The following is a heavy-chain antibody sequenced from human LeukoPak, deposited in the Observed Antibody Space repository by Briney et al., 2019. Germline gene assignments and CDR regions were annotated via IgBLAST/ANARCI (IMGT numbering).Heavy chain of an antibody. J-gene: IGHJ6*03. D-gene: IGHD5-18*01. CDR2: INTDGSST. V-gene: IGHV3-74*01. CDR3: AKGVGYSYGYYMDV. CDR1: GFTFSSYW. Sequence: GGSLRLSCAASGFTFSSYWMHWVRQAPGKGLVWVSRINTDGSSTNYADSVKGRFTISRDNSKDTLYLQMNSLRAEDTAVYWCAKGVGYSYGYYMDVWGKGTTVTISS.